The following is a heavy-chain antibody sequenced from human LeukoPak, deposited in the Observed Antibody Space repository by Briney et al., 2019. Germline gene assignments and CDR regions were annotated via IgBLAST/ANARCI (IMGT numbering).Heavy chain of an antibody. J-gene: IGHJ4*02. V-gene: IGHV4-34*01. CDR2: INHSGSA. CDR3: AEDSNYTNPPNPPPLDY. Sequence: SETLSLTCAVYGGSFSDYYWTWIRQAPGKGLEWIGEINHSGSADYNPSLKSRITISVDTSKNQFSLKLTSVTAADTAVYYFAEDSNYTNPPNPPPLDYWGQGTLVTVSS. D-gene: IGHD2-8*01. CDR1: GGSFSDYY.